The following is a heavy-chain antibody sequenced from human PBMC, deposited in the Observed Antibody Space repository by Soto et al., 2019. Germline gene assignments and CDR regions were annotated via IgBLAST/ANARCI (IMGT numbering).Heavy chain of an antibody. CDR2: IYWDDDK. V-gene: IGHV2-5*02. Sequence: QITLKESGPTLVKPTQTLTLTCSFSGFSLSTTGVAVGWIRQPPGKALECLVLIYWDDDKRYSPYLKGRLTITRDTSKNQVVLTMTDMDPVDTATYYCAHRVDYRGSWNTGYFDYWGQGTLVTVSS. D-gene: IGHD2-15*01. CDR1: GFSLSTTGVA. CDR3: AHRVDYRGSWNTGYFDY. J-gene: IGHJ4*02.